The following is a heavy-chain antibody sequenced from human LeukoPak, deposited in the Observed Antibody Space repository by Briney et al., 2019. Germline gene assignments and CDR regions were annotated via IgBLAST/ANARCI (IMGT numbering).Heavy chain of an antibody. D-gene: IGHD2-2*01. J-gene: IGHJ3*02. CDR3: ARDGGCGSSTGCYPDAFHI. Sequence: PSETLSLTCTVSGGSISNYYWSWARQPPGKGLEWIGYIYYSGSANYNPSLRSRVTTSVDTSKNQFSLKLNSVTPADTAVYYCARDGGCGSSTGCYPDAFHIWGQGTMVTVSS. CDR1: GGSISNYY. CDR2: IYYSGSA. V-gene: IGHV4-59*01.